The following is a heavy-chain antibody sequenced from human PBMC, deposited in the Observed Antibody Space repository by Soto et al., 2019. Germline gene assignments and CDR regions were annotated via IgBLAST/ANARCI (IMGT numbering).Heavy chain of an antibody. V-gene: IGHV1-69*06. CDR1: GGTFSSYA. D-gene: IGHD4-17*01. J-gene: IGHJ6*02. CDR3: ARSVPTVGYYYYGMDV. CDR2: IIPIFGTA. Sequence: SVKVSCKSSGGTFSSYAISWVRQAPGQGLEWMGGIIPIFGTANYAQKFQGRVTITADKSTSTAYMELSSLRSEDTAVYYCARSVPTVGYYYYGMDVWGQGTTVTVSS.